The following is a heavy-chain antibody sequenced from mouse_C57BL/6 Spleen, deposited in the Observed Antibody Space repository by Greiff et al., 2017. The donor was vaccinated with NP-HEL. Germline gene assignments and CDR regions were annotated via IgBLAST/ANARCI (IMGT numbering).Heavy chain of an antibody. CDR1: GYTFTSYW. D-gene: IGHD1-1*01. Sequence: QVQLQQPGAELVRPGTSVKLSCKASGYTFTSYWMHWVKQRPGQGLEWIGLIDPSDSYTNYNQKFKGKATLTVDTSASTAYMQLSSLTSEDSAGYYCAREDYGGGFAYWGQGTLVTVAA. CDR2: IDPSDSYT. CDR3: AREDYGGGFAY. V-gene: IGHV1-59*01. J-gene: IGHJ3*01.